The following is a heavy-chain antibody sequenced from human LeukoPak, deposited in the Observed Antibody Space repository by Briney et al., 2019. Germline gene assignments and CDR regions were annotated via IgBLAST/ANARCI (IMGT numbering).Heavy chain of an antibody. CDR2: IDHSGST. V-gene: IGHV4-38-2*02. D-gene: IGHD5-12*01. CDR1: GYSISSGYY. J-gene: IGHJ6*03. Sequence: PSETLSLTCTVSGYSISSGYYWGWIRQPPGKGLEWTGSIDHSGSTNYNPSLKSRVTISVDTSKNQFSLKLSSVTAADTAVYYCARATSSYFYYMDAWGKGTTVTISS. CDR3: ARATSSYFYYMDA.